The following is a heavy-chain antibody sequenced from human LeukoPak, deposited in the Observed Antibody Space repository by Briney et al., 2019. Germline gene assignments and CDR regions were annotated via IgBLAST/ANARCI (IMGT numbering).Heavy chain of an antibody. J-gene: IGHJ4*02. Sequence: SETLSLTCTVSGGSISSYYWSWIRQPPGRGLEWIGYIYYSGSAIYSPSLKSRVTISVDTSKNQFSLRLSSVTAANTAVYYCARGPEWYYFDYWGQGTLVTVSS. CDR2: IYYSGSA. CDR3: ARGPEWYYFDY. D-gene: IGHD3-3*01. V-gene: IGHV4-59*08. CDR1: GGSISSYY.